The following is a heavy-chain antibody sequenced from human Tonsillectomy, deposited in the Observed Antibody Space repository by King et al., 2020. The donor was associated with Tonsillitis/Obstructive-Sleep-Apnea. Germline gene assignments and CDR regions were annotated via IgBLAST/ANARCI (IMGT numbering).Heavy chain of an antibody. Sequence: VQLVESGGGLVQPGGSLRLSCVTSGFTFSSYEMNWVRQAPGKGLEWVSYISRSDNTIHDADSVKGRFTISRDNAKNSVFLQMNSLRVEDTAVYYCARRVPYYGMDVWGQGPTVTVSS. D-gene: IGHD4/OR15-4a*01. CDR1: GFTFSSYE. J-gene: IGHJ6*02. CDR3: ARRVPYYGMDV. CDR2: ISRSDNTI. V-gene: IGHV3-48*03.